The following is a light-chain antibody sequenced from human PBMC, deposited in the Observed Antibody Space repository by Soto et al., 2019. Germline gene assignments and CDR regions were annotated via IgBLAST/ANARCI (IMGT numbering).Light chain of an antibody. CDR1: SSDVGGYNY. CDR3: SSYRSGGTFV. CDR2: VVS. J-gene: IGLJ1*01. V-gene: IGLV2-14*01. Sequence: QSALTQPASVSGSPAQSIAISCTGTSSDVGGYNYVSWHQQHPGKAPKVLISVVSNRPSGVSNRFSGSKSGNTASLTISGLQAEDEADYYCSSYRSGGTFVFGSGTKVTVL.